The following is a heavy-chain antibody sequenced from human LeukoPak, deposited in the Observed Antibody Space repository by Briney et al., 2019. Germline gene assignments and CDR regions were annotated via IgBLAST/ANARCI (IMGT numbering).Heavy chain of an antibody. CDR1: GFTFSSYW. D-gene: IGHD5-12*01. V-gene: IGHV3-74*01. CDR3: ARDDRRGYSDYDF. CDR2: INIDGSST. J-gene: IGHJ4*02. Sequence: GGSLRLSCAASGFTFSSYWMHWVRQAPGKGLVWVSRINIDGSSTTSADSVKGRFTISRDNAKSTLYLQMNSLRAEDTAVYYCARDDRRGYSDYDFWGQGTLVTVSS.